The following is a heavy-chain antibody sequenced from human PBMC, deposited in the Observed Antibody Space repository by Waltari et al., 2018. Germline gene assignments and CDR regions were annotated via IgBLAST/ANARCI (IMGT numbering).Heavy chain of an antibody. J-gene: IGHJ4*02. V-gene: IGHV2-70*04. CDR1: GFSLSTSGMR. CDR3: ARIGAAAGDY. D-gene: IGHD6-13*01. CDR2: IDWDDDK. Sequence: QVTLKESGPALVKPTQTLTLTCTFSGFSLSTSGMRVSWIRQPPGKALEWLARIDWDDDKFYSTSLKTRLTISKDTSKNQVVLTMTNMDPVDTATYYCARIGAAAGDYWGQGTLVTVSS.